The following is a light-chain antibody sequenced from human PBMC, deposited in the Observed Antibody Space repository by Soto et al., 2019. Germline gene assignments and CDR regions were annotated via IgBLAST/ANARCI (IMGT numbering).Light chain of an antibody. CDR1: QSINSW. J-gene: IGKJ1*01. Sequence: DIQMTQSPSTLSASVGDRVTITCRASQSINSWLAWYQQKPGKAPKLLIYDASSLESGVPSRFSGSGSGTEFTLTISNLQPDDFETYYCQQYNSYSPWTFGQGTKVEIK. V-gene: IGKV1-5*01. CDR2: DAS. CDR3: QQYNSYSPWT.